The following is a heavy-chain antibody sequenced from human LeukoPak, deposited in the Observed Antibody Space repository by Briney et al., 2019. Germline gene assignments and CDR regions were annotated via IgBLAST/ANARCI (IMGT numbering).Heavy chain of an antibody. Sequence: ASVKVSCKASGYTFTNYDINWVRRATAGQGLEWMGWMNPNSGNTGYAQKFQGRVTMTRNTSISTAYMDLSSLTFEDTAVYYCARSPGGWTLDFWGQGTRVTVSS. CDR3: ARSPGGWTLDF. D-gene: IGHD2-15*01. V-gene: IGHV1-8*01. J-gene: IGHJ4*02. CDR1: GYTFTNYD. CDR2: MNPNSGNT.